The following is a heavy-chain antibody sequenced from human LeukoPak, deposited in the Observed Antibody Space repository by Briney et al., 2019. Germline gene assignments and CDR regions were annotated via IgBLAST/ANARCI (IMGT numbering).Heavy chain of an antibody. D-gene: IGHD4-17*01. CDR3: TTSTVTRSAFGV. CDR1: AFTFNNAW. Sequence: GGYLRLSSAAYAFTFNNAWMSWVRQAPGKGLEWVGLIKSKTDGGTTDYAAPVKGRFTISRDASKNTVSLEMNSLKTEDTAVYYCTTSTVTRSAFGVWGQGTMLTVSS. V-gene: IGHV3-15*01. CDR2: IKSKTDGGTT. J-gene: IGHJ3*01.